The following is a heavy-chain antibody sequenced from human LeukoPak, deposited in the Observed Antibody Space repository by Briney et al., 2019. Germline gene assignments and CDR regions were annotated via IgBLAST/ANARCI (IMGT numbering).Heavy chain of an antibody. J-gene: IGHJ4*02. Sequence: SETLSLTCTVSGGSISSSSYYWGWIRQPPGKGLEWIGSIYYSGSTYYNPSLKSRVTISVDTSKNQFSLKLSSVTAADTAVYYCARAAEVGYYDYVWGSYRPRYFDYWGQGTLVTVSS. CDR2: IYYSGST. CDR3: ARAAEVGYYDYVWGSYRPRYFDY. V-gene: IGHV4-39*07. CDR1: GGSISSSSYY. D-gene: IGHD3-16*02.